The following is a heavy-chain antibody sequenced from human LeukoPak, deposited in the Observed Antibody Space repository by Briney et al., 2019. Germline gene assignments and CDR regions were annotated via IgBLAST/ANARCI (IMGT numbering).Heavy chain of an antibody. CDR2: INHSGST. Sequence: PSETQSLTCAVYGGSFSGYYWSWIRQPPGKGLEWTGEINHSGSTNYNPSLKSRVTISVDTSKNQFSLKLSSVTAADTAVYYCARRPTSVVPRPYWYFDLWGRGTLVTVSS. V-gene: IGHV4-34*01. J-gene: IGHJ2*01. CDR1: GGSFSGYY. CDR3: ARRPTSVVPRPYWYFDL. D-gene: IGHD2-15*01.